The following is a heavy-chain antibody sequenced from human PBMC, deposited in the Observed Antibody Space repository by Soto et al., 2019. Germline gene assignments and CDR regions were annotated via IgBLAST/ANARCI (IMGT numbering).Heavy chain of an antibody. CDR3: ARGNPFNYAGFDV. CDR1: GYTFSDFD. Sequence: ASVKVSCKASGYTFSDFDINWLRQASGQGPEWMGWMNAKSGATFFAQRFQGKFNMTWDTSLSTAYMEVGSLTSDDTAMYYCARGNPFNYAGFDVWGQGTKVTVSS. CDR2: MNAKSGAT. D-gene: IGHD3-16*01. V-gene: IGHV1-8*01. J-gene: IGHJ6*02.